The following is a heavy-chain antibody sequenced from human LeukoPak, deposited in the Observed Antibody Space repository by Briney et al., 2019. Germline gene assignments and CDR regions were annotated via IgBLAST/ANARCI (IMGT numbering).Heavy chain of an antibody. CDR2: ISGSGAST. Sequence: PGGSLRLSCAASGFTFSSYAMSWVRQVPGKGLEWVSGISGSGASTNYAESVKGRFTISRDNSKNTLYLQMNSLRAEDTAVYYCAKEEWERKYFHGMDVWGQGTTVTVFS. CDR1: GFTFSSYA. CDR3: AKEEWERKYFHGMDV. V-gene: IGHV3-23*01. D-gene: IGHD1-26*01. J-gene: IGHJ6*02.